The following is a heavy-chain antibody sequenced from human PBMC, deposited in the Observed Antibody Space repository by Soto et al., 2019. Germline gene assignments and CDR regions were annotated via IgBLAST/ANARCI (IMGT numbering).Heavy chain of an antibody. CDR1: GFTFSSYG. D-gene: IGHD6-19*01. CDR2: ISYDGSNK. J-gene: IGHJ4*02. V-gene: IGHV3-30*18. CDR3: AKAGQSWDYFDY. Sequence: PGGSLRLSCAASGFTFSSYGMHWVRQAPGKGLEWVAVISYDGSNKYYADSVKGRFTISRDNSKNTLYLQMNSLRAEDTAVYYCAKAGQSWDYFDYWGQGTLVTVSS.